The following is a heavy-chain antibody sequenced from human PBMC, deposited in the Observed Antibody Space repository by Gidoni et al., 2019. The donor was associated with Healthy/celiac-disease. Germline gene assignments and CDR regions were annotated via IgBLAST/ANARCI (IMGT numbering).Heavy chain of an antibody. J-gene: IGHJ6*02. CDR2: IYYSGST. D-gene: IGHD6-6*01. CDR3: ARYSSSIHYYYYGMDV. Sequence: QLQLQESGPGLVKPSETLSLTCTVSGGSISSSSYYWGWIRQPPGKGLEWIGSIYYSGSTYYNPSLKSRVTISVDMSKNQFSLKLSSVTAADTAVYYCARYSSSIHYYYYGMDVWGQGTTVTVSS. CDR1: GGSISSSSYY. V-gene: IGHV4-39*01.